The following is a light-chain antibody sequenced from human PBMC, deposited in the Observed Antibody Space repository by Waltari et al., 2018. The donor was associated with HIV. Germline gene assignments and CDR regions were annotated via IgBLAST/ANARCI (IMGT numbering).Light chain of an antibody. CDR1: QSVSSY. V-gene: IGKV3-11*01. CDR3: QQRLTWPPIT. J-gene: IGKJ5*01. Sequence: VLTQSPATLSSSPGERATLSCRASQSVSSYLLWYQQKPGQSPRLLIYDASNRATGIPARFSGSESGTDFTLTISSLEPEDFAVYYCQQRLTWPPITFGQGTRLEIK. CDR2: DAS.